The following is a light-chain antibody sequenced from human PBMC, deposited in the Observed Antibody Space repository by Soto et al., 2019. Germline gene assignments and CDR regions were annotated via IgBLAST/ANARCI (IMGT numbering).Light chain of an antibody. CDR3: QQYGSSAPIT. CDR1: QSVTKNN. Sequence: ENVLTQSPGTLSLSPGERATLSCMTSQSVTKNNLNWYQQKPGQAPRRILYGASIRATGIPDRFSGSGSETDFTLTISRLETEDFAPYYCQQYGSSAPITFGQGTRLEIK. CDR2: GAS. J-gene: IGKJ5*01. V-gene: IGKV3-20*01.